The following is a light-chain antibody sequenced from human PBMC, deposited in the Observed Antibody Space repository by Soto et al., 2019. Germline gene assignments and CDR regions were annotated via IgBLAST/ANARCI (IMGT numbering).Light chain of an antibody. CDR1: SSNIGSNY. CDR2: RNN. V-gene: IGLV1-47*01. CDR3: AAWDDSLSGVV. J-gene: IGLJ2*01. Sequence: QSVLTQPPSASGTPGQRVTISCSGSSSNIGSNYVYWYQQLPGTAPKLLIYRNNQRPSGVPDRFSGAKSPTSASLAISGRRSEDEADYYCAAWDDSLSGVVFGGGTKLTVL.